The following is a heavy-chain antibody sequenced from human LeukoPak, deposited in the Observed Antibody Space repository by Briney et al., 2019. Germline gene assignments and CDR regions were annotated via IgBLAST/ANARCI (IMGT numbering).Heavy chain of an antibody. D-gene: IGHD6-13*01. CDR3: AKDGKGYS. V-gene: IGHV3-7*01. CDR1: GFTFNRAW. J-gene: IGHJ4*02. CDR2: IKEDGSEK. Sequence: PGGSLRLSCAASGFTFNRAWMSWVRQTPEKRLEFVANIKEDGSEKYYVDSVKGRFTISRDSTKNSLYLQMDSLRVDDTAIYYCAKDGKGYSWGQGTLVTVSS.